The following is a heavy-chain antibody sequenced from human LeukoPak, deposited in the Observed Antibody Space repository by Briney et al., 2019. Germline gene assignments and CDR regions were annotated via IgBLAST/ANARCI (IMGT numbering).Heavy chain of an antibody. J-gene: IGHJ4*02. CDR3: AKAPDSSGFPSYFDS. CDR2: LSDSAVSS. V-gene: IGHV3-23*01. Sequence: GGSLRLSCAVSGFTFSTFAMNWVRQAPGKGLEWVSTLSDSAVSSYYADSVKGRFTISRDNSKNTLYLQMNSLRAEDTATYYCAKAPDSSGFPSYFDSWGQGTLVAVSS. D-gene: IGHD3-22*01. CDR1: GFTFSTFA.